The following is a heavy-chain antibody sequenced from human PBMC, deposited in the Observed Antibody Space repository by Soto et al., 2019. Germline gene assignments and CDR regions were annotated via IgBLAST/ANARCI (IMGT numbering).Heavy chain of an antibody. CDR1: GDSVNDYY. CDR2: IYSSGST. V-gene: IGHV4-59*02. J-gene: IGHJ4*02. D-gene: IGHD3-16*01. Sequence: SETLSLTCTVSGDSVNDYYWSWIRQPPGKGLEWIGYIYSSGSTNQSPSLKSRATASIDTSKNQVSLKLSSVTAADTAVYYCARLGGLLDYFDYWGQGILVTVSS. CDR3: ARLGGLLDYFDY.